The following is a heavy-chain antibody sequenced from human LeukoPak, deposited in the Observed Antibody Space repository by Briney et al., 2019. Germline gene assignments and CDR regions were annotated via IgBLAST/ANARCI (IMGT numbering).Heavy chain of an antibody. CDR2: ISAYNGNT. CDR1: GYTFTSYG. J-gene: IGHJ5*02. Sequence: ASVKVSCKASGYTFTSYGNSWVRQAPGQGLEWMGWISAYNGNTNYAQKLQGRVTMTTDTSTSTAYMELRSLRSDDTAVYYCARGSSGWYIGWFDPWGQGTLVTVSS. V-gene: IGHV1-18*01. CDR3: ARGSSGWYIGWFDP. D-gene: IGHD6-19*01.